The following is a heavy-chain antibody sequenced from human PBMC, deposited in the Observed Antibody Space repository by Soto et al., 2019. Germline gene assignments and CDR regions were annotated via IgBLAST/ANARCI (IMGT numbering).Heavy chain of an antibody. CDR3: ARDAPHYVPAAGNWFDP. CDR1: GGTFSSYA. V-gene: IGHV1-69*12. CDR2: IIPIFGTA. J-gene: IGHJ5*02. D-gene: IGHD2-2*01. Sequence: QVQLVQSGAEVKKPGSSVKVSCKASGGTFSSYAISWVRQAPGQGLEWMGGIIPIFGTANYAQKFQGRVTITADESTSTAYMELSSLRSEYTAVYYCARDAPHYVPAAGNWFDPWGQGTLVTVSS.